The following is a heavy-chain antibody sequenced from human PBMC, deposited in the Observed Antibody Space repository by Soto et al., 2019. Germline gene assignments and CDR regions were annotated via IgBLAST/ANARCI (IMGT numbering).Heavy chain of an antibody. D-gene: IGHD6-6*01. V-gene: IGHV1-8*01. CDR1: GYTFTSYD. CDR3: ARGLPVGSSSSLSQGFDP. CDR2: MNPNSGNT. J-gene: IGHJ5*02. Sequence: QVQLVQSGAEVKKPGASVKVSCKASGYTFTSYDINWVRQATGQGLEWMGWMNPNSGNTGYAQKFQGRATMTRNTSISTAYMELSSQRSEDTAVYYCARGLPVGSSSSLSQGFDPWGQGTLVTVSS.